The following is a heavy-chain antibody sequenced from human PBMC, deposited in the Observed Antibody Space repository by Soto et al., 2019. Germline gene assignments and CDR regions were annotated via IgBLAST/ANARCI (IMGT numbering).Heavy chain of an antibody. V-gene: IGHV1-18*01. J-gene: IGHJ4*02. CDR1: GYVFTTYG. CDR3: ARGRDGDY. CDR2: ISAHNGNT. Sequence: QVHLVQSGAEVKKPGASVKVSCKGSGYVFTTYGITWVRQAPGQGIEWMALISAHNGNTNYAEKVQGRVTVTRDTSTGTAFLALGSLRHVDTDLYYCARGRDGDYWGQGALITVSS. D-gene: IGHD6-6*01.